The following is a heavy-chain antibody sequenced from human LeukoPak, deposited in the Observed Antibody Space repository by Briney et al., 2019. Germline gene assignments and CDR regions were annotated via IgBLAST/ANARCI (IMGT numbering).Heavy chain of an antibody. V-gene: IGHV4-34*01. CDR2: INHSGST. CDR1: GLTFSHAW. D-gene: IGHD1-26*01. J-gene: IGHJ4*02. Sequence: SCVASGLTFSHAWMNWVRQPPGKGLEWIGEINHSGSTNYNPSLKSRVTISVDTSKNQFSLKLSSVTAADTAVYYCASTPGIVGDTRPPFDYWGQGTLVTVSS. CDR3: ASTPGIVGDTRPPFDY.